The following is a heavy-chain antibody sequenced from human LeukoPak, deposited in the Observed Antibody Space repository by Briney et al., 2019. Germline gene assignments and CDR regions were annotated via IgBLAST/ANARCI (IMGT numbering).Heavy chain of an antibody. CDR3: AKVVVVVAAPPYNWFDP. D-gene: IGHD2-15*01. V-gene: IGHV3-30*02. J-gene: IGHJ5*02. CDR2: IRYDGSNK. CDR1: GFTFSSYG. Sequence: GSLRLSCAASGFTFSSYGMHWVRQAPGKGLEWVAFIRYDGSNKYYADSVKGRFTISRDNSKNTLYLQMNSLRAEDTAVYYCAKVVVVVAAPPYNWFDPWGQGTLVTVSS.